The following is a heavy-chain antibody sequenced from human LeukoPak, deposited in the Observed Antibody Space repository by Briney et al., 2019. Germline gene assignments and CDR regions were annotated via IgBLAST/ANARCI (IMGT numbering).Heavy chain of an antibody. J-gene: IGHJ6*03. CDR1: GFTFSSYG. V-gene: IGHV3-33*06. CDR2: IWYDGSNK. D-gene: IGHD3-3*01. Sequence: GGSLRLSCAASGFTFSSYGMHWVRQAPGKGLEWVAVIWYDGSNKYYADSVKGRFTISRDNSKNTLYLQMNSLRAEDTAVYYCAKEEWAHRGGYYYYMDVWGKGTTVTVSS. CDR3: AKEEWAHRGGYYYYMDV.